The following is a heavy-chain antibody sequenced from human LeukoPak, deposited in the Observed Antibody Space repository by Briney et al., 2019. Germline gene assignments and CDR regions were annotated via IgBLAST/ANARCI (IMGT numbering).Heavy chain of an antibody. CDR3: ARAKKQLERRKPPGYYYYMDV. D-gene: IGHD1-1*01. J-gene: IGHJ6*03. Sequence: ASVKVSCKASGYTFTSYDINWVRQATGQGPEWMGWMNPNSGNTGYAQKFQGRVTITRNTSISTAYMELSSLRSEDTAVYYCARAKKQLERRKPPGYYYYMDVWGKGTTVTVSS. CDR2: MNPNSGNT. V-gene: IGHV1-8*03. CDR1: GYTFTSYD.